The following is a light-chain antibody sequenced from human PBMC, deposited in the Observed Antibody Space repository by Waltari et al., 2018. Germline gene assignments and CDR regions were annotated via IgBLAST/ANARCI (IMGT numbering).Light chain of an antibody. CDR2: AAS. V-gene: IGKV1-16*02. CDR3: QQYHSYPPT. CDR1: QDITNH. Sequence: TRRASQDITNHLAWFQQKPGKAPKSLIYAASSLQSGVPSKFSGGGSGTDFTLTISSLQPEDFGTYYYQQYHSYPPTFGQGTKVEIK. J-gene: IGKJ1*01.